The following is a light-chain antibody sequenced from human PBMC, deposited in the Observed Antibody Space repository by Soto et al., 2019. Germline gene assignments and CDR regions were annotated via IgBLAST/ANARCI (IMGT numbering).Light chain of an antibody. CDR3: QQYYSGPLT. Sequence: VIRRTHATSLLPASTVDRVPIRYTVSQSISSYLAWYQQKPGKAPELLIYAASTLQSGVPSRFSGSGSGTEFSLTISCLQSEDFATYYCQQYYSGPLTFGRGTKVDIK. CDR2: AAS. V-gene: IGKV1D-8*01. J-gene: IGKJ4*01. CDR1: QSISSY.